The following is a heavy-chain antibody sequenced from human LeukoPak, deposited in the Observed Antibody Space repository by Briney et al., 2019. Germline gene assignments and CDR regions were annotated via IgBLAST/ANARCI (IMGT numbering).Heavy chain of an antibody. D-gene: IGHD1-7*01. Sequence: ASVKVSCKASGYTFTSYDINWVRQATGQGLEWMGWMNPNGGNTGYAQKFQGRVTMTRNTSISTAYMELSSLRSEDTAVYYCAREGITGTTGHYYYYGMDVWGQGTTVTVSS. V-gene: IGHV1-8*01. CDR2: MNPNGGNT. CDR3: AREGITGTTGHYYYYGMDV. J-gene: IGHJ6*02. CDR1: GYTFTSYD.